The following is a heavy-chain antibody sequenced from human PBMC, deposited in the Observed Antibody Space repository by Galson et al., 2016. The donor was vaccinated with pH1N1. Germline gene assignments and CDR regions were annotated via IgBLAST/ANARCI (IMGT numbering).Heavy chain of an antibody. V-gene: IGHV1-46*01. D-gene: IGHD3-22*01. CDR3: ARGGYWVY. CDR1: GYTFTTQY. J-gene: IGHJ4*02. Sequence: SVKVSCKASGYTFTTQYVNWVRQAPGQGLEWLGVIDPSGGSTTYAQKFQGRVTVTVDTSTSTVYMELSSLRSDDTAMYYCARGGYWVYWGQGTLSPSPQ. CDR2: IDPSGGST.